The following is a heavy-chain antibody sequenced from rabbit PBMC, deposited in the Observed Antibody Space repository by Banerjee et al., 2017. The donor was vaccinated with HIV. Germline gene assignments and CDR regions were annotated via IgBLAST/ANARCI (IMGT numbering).Heavy chain of an antibody. CDR2: INTISGDT. J-gene: IGHJ4*01. D-gene: IGHD3-3*01. V-gene: IGHV1S45*01. Sequence: QEQLVESGGGLVQPEGSLTLTCTASGFTFSSYWMSWVRQAPGKGLEWIACINTISGDTVYATWAKGRFTISKASWTTVTLQMTSLTAADTATYFCARGNDYAGDGYALWGPGTL. CDR1: GFTFSSYW. CDR3: ARGNDYAGDGYAL.